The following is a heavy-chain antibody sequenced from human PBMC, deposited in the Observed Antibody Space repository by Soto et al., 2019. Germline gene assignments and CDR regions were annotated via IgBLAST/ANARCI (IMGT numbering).Heavy chain of an antibody. CDR1: GFTLSSYS. J-gene: IGHJ4*02. CDR3: ARDWGGEGTFDY. V-gene: IGHV3-21*01. CDR2: ISSSSRYI. D-gene: IGHD3-16*01. Sequence: EVPLVESGGGLVKPGGSLRLSCAASGFTLSSYSMNWVRQAPGKGLEWVSSISSSSRYIYYADSVKGRFTISRDNAKNSLYLQMNSLRAEDTAVYYCARDWGGEGTFDYWGQGTLVTVSS.